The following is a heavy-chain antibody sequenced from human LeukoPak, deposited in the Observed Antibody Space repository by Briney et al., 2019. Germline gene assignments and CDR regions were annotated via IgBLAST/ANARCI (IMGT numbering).Heavy chain of an antibody. Sequence: SETLSLTCTISGGSISSGSYYWGWIRQPPGKGLEWIGSIYYSGSTYYNSSLKSRFTISVDTSKNQFSLKLSSVTAADTAVFYCASLDYYDSSAYYWGQGTLVTVSS. D-gene: IGHD3-22*01. J-gene: IGHJ4*02. CDR2: IYYSGST. CDR3: ASLDYYDSSAYY. CDR1: GGSISSGSYY. V-gene: IGHV4-39*01.